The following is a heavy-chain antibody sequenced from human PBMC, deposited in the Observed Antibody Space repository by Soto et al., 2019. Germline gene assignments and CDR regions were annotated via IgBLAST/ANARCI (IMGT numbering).Heavy chain of an antibody. V-gene: IGHV4-34*01. D-gene: IGHD3-9*01. CDR1: GGSFSGYY. CDR3: ARAIAYYDILTGYDYYYYMDV. Sequence: SETLSLTCAVYGGSFSGYYWSWIRQPPGKGLEWIGEIYHSGSTNYNPSLKSRVTISVDTSKNQFSLKLSSVTAADTAVYYCARAIAYYDILTGYDYYYYMDVWGKGTTVTVSS. CDR2: IYHSGST. J-gene: IGHJ6*03.